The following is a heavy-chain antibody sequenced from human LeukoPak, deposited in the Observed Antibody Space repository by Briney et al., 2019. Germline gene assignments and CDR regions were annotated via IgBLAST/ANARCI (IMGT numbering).Heavy chain of an antibody. Sequence: PGGSLRLSCAASGFTVSSNYMRWVRQAPGKGLECVSVIYSGGSTYYADSVKGRFTISRDNSKNTLYLQMNSLRAEDTAVYYCSGSSPGYSYMDVWGKGTTVTVSS. V-gene: IGHV3-53*01. J-gene: IGHJ6*03. CDR1: GFTVSSNY. CDR2: IYSGGST. CDR3: SGSSPGYSYMDV. D-gene: IGHD2-2*01.